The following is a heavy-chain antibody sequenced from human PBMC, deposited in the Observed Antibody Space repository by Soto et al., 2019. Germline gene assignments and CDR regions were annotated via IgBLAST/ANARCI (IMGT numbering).Heavy chain of an antibody. CDR1: GFTFSSYG. D-gene: IGHD6-13*01. CDR2: ISYDGSNK. Sequence: QVQLVESGGGVVQPGRSLRLSCAASGFTFSSYGMHWVRQAPGKGLEWVAVISYDGSNKYYADSVKGRFTISRYNSKNALSLQMNRLRAEDTAVYYCGKATAAGTGSDYFGRDVWGQGCTVTVSS. CDR3: GKATAAGTGSDYFGRDV. V-gene: IGHV3-30*18. J-gene: IGHJ6*02.